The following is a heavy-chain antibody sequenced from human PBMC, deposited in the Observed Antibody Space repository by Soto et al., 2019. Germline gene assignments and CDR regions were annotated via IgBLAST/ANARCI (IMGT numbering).Heavy chain of an antibody. CDR2: IYYSGST. D-gene: IGHD1-1*01. CDR1: GGSISSYY. CDR3: ARGVLERLPFDY. Sequence: NPSETPSLTCTVSGGSISSYYWSWIRQPPGKGLEWIGYIYYSGSTNYNPSLKSRVTISVDTSKNQFSLKLSSVTAADTAVYYCARGVLERLPFDYWGQGTLVTVSS. J-gene: IGHJ4*02. V-gene: IGHV4-59*01.